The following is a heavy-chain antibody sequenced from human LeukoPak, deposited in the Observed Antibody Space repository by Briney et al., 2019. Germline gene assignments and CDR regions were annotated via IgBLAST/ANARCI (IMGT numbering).Heavy chain of an antibody. Sequence: ASVKVSCKASGYTFTGYYMHWVRQAPGQGLEWMGWINPNSGGTNYAQKCQGRVTMTRDTSISTAYMELSRLRSDETAVYYCARGDSSSWYANWFDPWGQGTLVTVSS. CDR1: GYTFTGYY. CDR3: ARGDSSSWYANWFDP. D-gene: IGHD6-13*01. J-gene: IGHJ5*02. CDR2: INPNSGGT. V-gene: IGHV1-2*02.